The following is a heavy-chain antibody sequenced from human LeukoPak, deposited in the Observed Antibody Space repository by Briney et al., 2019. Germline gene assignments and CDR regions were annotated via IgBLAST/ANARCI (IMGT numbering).Heavy chain of an antibody. V-gene: IGHV3-30*03. CDR2: ISYDGSNK. J-gene: IGHJ4*02. CDR3: ARDLSSAWYGGY. D-gene: IGHD6-19*01. CDR1: GFTFSSYG. Sequence: PGGSLRLSCAASGFTFSSYGMHWVRQAPGKGLEWVAVISYDGSNKYYADSVKGRFTISRDNAKNSLYLQMNSLRAEDTAVYYCARDLSSAWYGGYWGQGTLVTVSS.